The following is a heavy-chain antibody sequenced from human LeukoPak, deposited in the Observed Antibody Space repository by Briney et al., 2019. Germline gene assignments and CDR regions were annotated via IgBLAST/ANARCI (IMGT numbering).Heavy chain of an antibody. CDR1: GFTFSSYG. D-gene: IGHD2-2*01. Sequence: GGSLRLSCAASGFTFSSYGMHWVRQAPGKGLEWVAVIWYDGSNKCYADSVKGRFTISRDNSKNTLYLQMNSLRAEDTAVYYCARETGYCSSTSCLADYYYYGMDVWGQGTTVTVSS. J-gene: IGHJ6*02. CDR2: IWYDGSNK. CDR3: ARETGYCSSTSCLADYYYYGMDV. V-gene: IGHV3-33*01.